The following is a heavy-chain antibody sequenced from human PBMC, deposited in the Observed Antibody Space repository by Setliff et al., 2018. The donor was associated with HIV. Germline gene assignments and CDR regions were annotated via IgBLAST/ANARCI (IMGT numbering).Heavy chain of an antibody. J-gene: IGHJ4*02. CDR3: ASGRYSSGWYVR. Sequence: SETLSLTCTVSGDSINNYYWSWIRQPPGKGLEWIGYVYSTGSTNSKSSLKSRVTISVDTSKNQFSLKLSSVTAADTAVYYCASGRYSSGWYVRWGQGTLVTVSS. D-gene: IGHD6-19*01. V-gene: IGHV4-59*01. CDR2: VYSTGST. CDR1: GDSINNYY.